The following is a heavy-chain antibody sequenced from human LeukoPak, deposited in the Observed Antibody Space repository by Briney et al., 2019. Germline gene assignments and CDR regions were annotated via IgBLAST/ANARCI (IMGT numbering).Heavy chain of an antibody. V-gene: IGHV1-2*06. CDR3: ATWDIVVVVAATRTDY. CDR1: GYTFTGYY. CDR2: INPNSGGT. D-gene: IGHD2-15*01. J-gene: IGHJ4*02. Sequence: GASVKVSCKASGYTFTGYYMHWVRQAPGQGLEWMGRINPNSGGTNYAQKFQGRVTMTRGTSISTAYMELSRLRSDDTAVYHCATWDIVVVVAATRTDYWGQGTLVTVSS.